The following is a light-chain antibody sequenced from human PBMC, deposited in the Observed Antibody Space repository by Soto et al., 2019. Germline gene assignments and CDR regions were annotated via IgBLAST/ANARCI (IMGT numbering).Light chain of an antibody. CDR3: QQYASAPFS. CDR1: QSVTNSY. CDR2: GAS. J-gene: IGKJ3*01. V-gene: IGKV3-20*01. Sequence: EIMMTQSPFTLSVSPGERATLSCRASQSVTNSYLAWYQQKPGQAPRLLIFGASTRATGIPDRFSGSASETNFTLTINRLEPEDSAVYYCQQYASAPFSLGPGTKVDIK.